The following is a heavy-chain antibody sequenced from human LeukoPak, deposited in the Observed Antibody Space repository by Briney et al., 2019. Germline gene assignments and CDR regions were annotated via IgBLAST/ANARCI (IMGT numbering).Heavy chain of an antibody. CDR1: GGSFSGYY. D-gene: IGHD6-13*01. CDR3: ARGSGSSWYYYYYYMDV. Sequence: SETLSLTCAVYGGSFSGYYWSWIRQPPGKGLEWIGEINHSGSTNYSPSLKSRVTISVDTSKNQFSLKLSSVTAADTAVYYCARGSGSSWYYYYYYMDVWGKGTTVTISS. CDR2: INHSGST. J-gene: IGHJ6*03. V-gene: IGHV4-34*01.